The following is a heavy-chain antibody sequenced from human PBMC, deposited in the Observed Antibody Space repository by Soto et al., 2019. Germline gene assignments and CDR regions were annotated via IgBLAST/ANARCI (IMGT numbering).Heavy chain of an antibody. CDR1: GYSIISGYY. Sequence: PSDTLSLTFSSSGYSIISGYYWGWVRKAPGKGLEWLGSVYHNGIMFHNPSFQSRVTISVDTSKNKFSLNLRSVTAADTAVYYCEDLWFGELALKYWGKGILVTV. CDR3: EDLWFGELALKY. J-gene: IGHJ4*01. D-gene: IGHD3-10*01. CDR2: VYHNGIM. V-gene: IGHV4-38-2*02.